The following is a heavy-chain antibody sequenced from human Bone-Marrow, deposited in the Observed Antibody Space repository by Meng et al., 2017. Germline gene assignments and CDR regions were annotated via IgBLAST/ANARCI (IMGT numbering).Heavy chain of an antibody. V-gene: IGHV4-39*07. CDR2: IYYSGGT. J-gene: IGHJ5*02. D-gene: IGHD2-2*02. Sequence: QLQLQESGPGLVKPSETLSLTCTVSVGSISSSSYYWGWIRQPPGKGLEWIGSIYYSGGTYYNPSLKSRVTISVDTSKNQFSLKLSSVTAADTAVYYCARGSGSPEYCSSTSCYSGGWFDPWGQGTLVTVSS. CDR1: VGSISSSSYY. CDR3: ARGSGSPEYCSSTSCYSGGWFDP.